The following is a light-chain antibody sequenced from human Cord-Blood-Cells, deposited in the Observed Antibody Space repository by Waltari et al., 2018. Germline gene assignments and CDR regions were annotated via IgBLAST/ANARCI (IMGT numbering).Light chain of an antibody. V-gene: IGLV2-11*01. J-gene: IGLJ2*01. Sequence: QSALTQPRSVSGSPGQSVTISCTGTSSDVGGSNYVSWYQQHPGKAPKLMSYDVSNRPSGVPDRFSGSKSGNTASLTISGLQAEDEADYYCCSYAGSYTVFGGGTKLTVL. CDR2: DVS. CDR1: SSDVGGSNY. CDR3: CSYAGSYTV.